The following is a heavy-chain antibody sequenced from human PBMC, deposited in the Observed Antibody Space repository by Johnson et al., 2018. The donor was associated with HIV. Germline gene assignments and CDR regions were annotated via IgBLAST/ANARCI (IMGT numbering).Heavy chain of an antibody. CDR1: GFTFSSYD. D-gene: IGHD1-26*01. V-gene: IGHV3-13*01. CDR2: IGTAGDT. CDR3: AREGSVGATIFTMFDAFDI. J-gene: IGHJ3*02. Sequence: VQLVESGGGLVKPGGSLRLSCAASGFTFSSYDMHWVRQATGKGLEWVSAIGTAGDTYYPGSVKGRVTISRENAKNSLALQMNSLRAGDTAVYYCAREGSVGATIFTMFDAFDIWGQGTMVTVSS.